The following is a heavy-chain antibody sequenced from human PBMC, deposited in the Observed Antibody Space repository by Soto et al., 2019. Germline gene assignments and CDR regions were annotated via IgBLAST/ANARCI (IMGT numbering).Heavy chain of an antibody. CDR1: GFTVCSSS. CDR3: TRRFSDGWYSDY. D-gene: IGHD6-19*01. CDR2: ISSSSSTI. Sequence: GGSLRLSWAASGFTVCSSSMNWVLQAPGKGLEWVSYISSSSSTIYYADSVKGRFTISRDNSKNTLYLQMNSLRAEDTAVYYCTRRFSDGWYSDYWGQGTLVTVSS. J-gene: IGHJ4*02. V-gene: IGHV3-48*01.